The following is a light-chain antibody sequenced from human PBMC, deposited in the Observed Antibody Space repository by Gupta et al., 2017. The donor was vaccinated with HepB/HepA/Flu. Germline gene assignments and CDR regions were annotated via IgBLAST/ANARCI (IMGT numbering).Light chain of an antibody. CDR2: DVS. CDR3: SSYTINTNPI. V-gene: IGLV2-14*03. Sequence: QSALTQPASVSGSPGQSITISCTGPISDVGGYDYVSWFQQHPGKAPKLMVYDVSNRPSGVSNRFSGSKSGNTASLTISGLQAEDEADYYCSSYTINTNPIFGGGTKLTVL. J-gene: IGLJ2*01. CDR1: ISDVGGYDY.